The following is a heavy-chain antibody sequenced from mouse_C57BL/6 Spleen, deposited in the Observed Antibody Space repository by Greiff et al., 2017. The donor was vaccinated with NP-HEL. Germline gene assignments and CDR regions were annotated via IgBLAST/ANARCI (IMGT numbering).Heavy chain of an antibody. Sequence: VKLQESGPELVKPGASVKISCKASGYAFSSSWMNWVKQRPGKGLEWIGRIYPGDGDTNYNGKFKGKATLTADKSSSTAYMQLSSLTSEDSAVYFCAREGITTVVARYYFDYWGQGTTLTVSS. D-gene: IGHD1-1*01. CDR2: IYPGDGDT. V-gene: IGHV1-82*01. CDR3: AREGITTVVARYYFDY. J-gene: IGHJ2*01. CDR1: GYAFSSSW.